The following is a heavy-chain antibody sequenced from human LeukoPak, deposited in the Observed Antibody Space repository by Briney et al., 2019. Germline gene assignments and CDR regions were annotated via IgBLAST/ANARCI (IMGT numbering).Heavy chain of an antibody. CDR3: ARNGLLRGYHTWFDS. CDR2: ISHDGSNK. CDR1: EFTFSNYA. V-gene: IGHV3-30*01. J-gene: IGHJ5*01. D-gene: IGHD3-3*01. Sequence: GGSLRLPCAASEFTFSNYAMHWVRQVPGKGLEWVAVISHDGSNKDYAGSVKGRFTISRDNSKNTLYLQMNSLRTEDSAVYSCARNGLLRGYHTWFDSWGQGTLVTVSS.